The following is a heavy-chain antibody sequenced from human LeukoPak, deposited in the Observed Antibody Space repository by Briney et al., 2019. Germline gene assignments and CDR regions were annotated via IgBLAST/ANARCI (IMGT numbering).Heavy chain of an antibody. J-gene: IGHJ4*02. D-gene: IGHD1-26*01. CDR3: ARVGPSGSYGFDY. Sequence: GGSLRLSCAASGFTFSSYAMHWVRQAPGKGLGWVAVISYDGSNKYYADSVKGRFTISRDNSKNTLYLQMNSLRAEDTAVYYCARVGPSGSYGFDYWGQGTLVTVSS. CDR1: GFTFSSYA. CDR2: ISYDGSNK. V-gene: IGHV3-30*04.